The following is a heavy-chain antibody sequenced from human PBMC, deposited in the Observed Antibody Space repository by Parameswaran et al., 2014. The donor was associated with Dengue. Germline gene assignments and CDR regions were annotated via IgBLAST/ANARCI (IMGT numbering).Heavy chain of an antibody. V-gene: IGHV4-34*01. J-gene: IGHJ2*01. D-gene: IGHD3-10*01. CDR2: INHSGST. Sequence: RWIRQPPGEGLEWIGEINHSGSTNYNPSLKSQVTISVDTSKNQFSLKLSSVTAADTAVYYCARKGHRRNWYFDLWGRGTLVTVSS. CDR3: ARKGHRRNWYFDL.